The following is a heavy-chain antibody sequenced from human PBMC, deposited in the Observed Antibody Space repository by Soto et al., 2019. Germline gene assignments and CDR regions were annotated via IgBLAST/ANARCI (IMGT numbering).Heavy chain of an antibody. J-gene: IGHJ5*02. CDR2: IYYSGST. V-gene: IGHV4-59*01. Sequence: QVQLQESGPGLVKPSETLSLTCTVSGGSISSYNWSWIRQPPGKGLEWIGSIYYSGSTNYNPSLKSRVTISVDTSKNQFSLKLSSVTAADTAVYYCARVVRDGWFDPWGQGTLVTVSS. D-gene: IGHD3-16*02. CDR3: ARVVRDGWFDP. CDR1: GGSISSYN.